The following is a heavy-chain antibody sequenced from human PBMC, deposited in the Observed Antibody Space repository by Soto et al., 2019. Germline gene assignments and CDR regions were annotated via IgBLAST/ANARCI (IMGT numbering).Heavy chain of an antibody. CDR2: SIPIFGTA. D-gene: IGHD1-26*01. CDR1: GGTFSSYA. Sequence: QVQLVQSGAEVKKPGSSVKVSCKASGGTFSSYAISWVRQAPGQGLEWMGGSIPIFGTANYAQKFQGRVTITADESTSTAYMELSSLRSEDTAVYYCARDGFQVGATANLNFDYWGQGTLVTVSS. CDR3: ARDGFQVGATANLNFDY. J-gene: IGHJ4*02. V-gene: IGHV1-69*01.